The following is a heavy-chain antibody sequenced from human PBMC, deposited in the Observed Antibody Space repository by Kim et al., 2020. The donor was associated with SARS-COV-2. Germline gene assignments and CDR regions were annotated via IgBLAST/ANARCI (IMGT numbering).Heavy chain of an antibody. J-gene: IGHJ4*02. Sequence: YADALKGRFTISREHSKNTLYRQMNSLRAEDTAVYYCARGGVGVPAARDYWGQGTLVTVSS. V-gene: IGHV3-30*07. D-gene: IGHD2-2*01. CDR3: ARGGVGVPAARDY.